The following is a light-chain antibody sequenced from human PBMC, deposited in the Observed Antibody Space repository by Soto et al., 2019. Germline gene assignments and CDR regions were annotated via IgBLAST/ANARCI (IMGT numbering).Light chain of an antibody. CDR1: QSVSSN. Sequence: EIVMTQSPATLSVSPGERATLSCRASQSVSSNLAWYQQKPGQSPRLLIYDTSFRATGIPTRFSGSGSGTGFSLTINSLEPEDFAIYYCQQRSNWPLTFGGGTKVDIK. J-gene: IGKJ4*01. CDR3: QQRSNWPLT. V-gene: IGKV3-11*01. CDR2: DTS.